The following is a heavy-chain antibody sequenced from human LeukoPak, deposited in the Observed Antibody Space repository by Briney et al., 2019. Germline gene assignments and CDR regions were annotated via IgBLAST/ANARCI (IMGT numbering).Heavy chain of an antibody. J-gene: IGHJ4*02. CDR3: ARVPGYSYDPPFDY. CDR1: GGTFSSYA. CDR2: IIPIFGTA. D-gene: IGHD5-18*01. V-gene: IGHV1-69*01. Sequence: ASVKVSCKASGGTFSSYAISWVRQAPGQGLEWMGGIIPIFGTANYAQKFQGRVTITAVESTSTAYMELSSLRSEDTAVYYCARVPGYSYDPPFDYWGQGTLVTVSS.